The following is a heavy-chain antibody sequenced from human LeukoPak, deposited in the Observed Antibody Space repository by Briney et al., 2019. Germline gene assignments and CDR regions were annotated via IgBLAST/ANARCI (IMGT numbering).Heavy chain of an antibody. D-gene: IGHD6-19*01. CDR1: GYSITSYW. Sequence: GEPLNICCESCGYSITSYWIGWGRQLPQEVVELMGIIFHCDSDTRYSPSLQSQVTISADKSISTAYLQWSSLKASDTAMYYCARLRLPYSSGWKDAFDIWGQGTMVTVFS. V-gene: IGHV5-51*01. CDR2: IFHCDSDT. CDR3: ARLRLPYSSGWKDAFDI. J-gene: IGHJ3*02.